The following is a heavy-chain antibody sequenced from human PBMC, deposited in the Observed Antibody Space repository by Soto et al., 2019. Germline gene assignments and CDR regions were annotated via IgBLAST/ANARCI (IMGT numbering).Heavy chain of an antibody. V-gene: IGHV3-30*03. CDR3: ARASRSSSNEPPFDY. J-gene: IGHJ4*02. CDR1: GFTFSNYG. D-gene: IGHD6-13*01. Sequence: QVQLAESGGGVVQPGRSLRLSCAASGFTFSNYGMHWVRQAPGKGLEWVAVISYDGSNKYYEDSVKGRVTISRDNSKNTLSLQMNSLRPEDTAVYYCARASRSSSNEPPFDYWGQGTLVTVSP. CDR2: ISYDGSNK.